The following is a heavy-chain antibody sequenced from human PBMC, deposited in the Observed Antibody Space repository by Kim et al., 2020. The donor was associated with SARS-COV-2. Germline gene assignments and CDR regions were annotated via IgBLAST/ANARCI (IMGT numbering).Heavy chain of an antibody. Sequence: YADSVKGRFTISRDNSKNTLYRQMNSLRAEDTAVYYCASLTLRYFDPVIYWGQGTLVTVSS. CDR3: ASLTLRYFDPVIY. V-gene: IGHV3-23*01. D-gene: IGHD3-9*01. J-gene: IGHJ4*02.